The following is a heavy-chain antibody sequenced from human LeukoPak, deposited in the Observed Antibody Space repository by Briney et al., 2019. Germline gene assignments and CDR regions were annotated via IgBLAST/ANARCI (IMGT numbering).Heavy chain of an antibody. CDR1: GYTFTTYW. CDR3: ARPAPDSSLFDI. Sequence: GESLKISWKGSGYTFTTYWTSWLRQMPGKGLEWGGRIDPIDSYTYYSPSFQGHVTISGDKSISTAYLHWNSLQASATAMYYCARPAPDSSLFDIWGQGTMVTVSS. CDR2: IDPIDSYT. D-gene: IGHD3-22*01. J-gene: IGHJ3*02. V-gene: IGHV5-10-1*01.